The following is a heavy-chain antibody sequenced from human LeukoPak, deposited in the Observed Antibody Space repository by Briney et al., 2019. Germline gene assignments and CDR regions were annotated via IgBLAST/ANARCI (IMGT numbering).Heavy chain of an antibody. CDR2: IYWNDDK. Sequence: SGPTLVNPTQTLTLTGTFSGFSLSTSGVGVAWIRQPPGKALEWLALIYWNDDKRYSPSLKSRLTITKDTSKNQVVLTMTNMDPVDTATYYCAHRSYYDSSGYGLFDYWGQGILVTVSS. D-gene: IGHD3-22*01. CDR3: AHRSYYDSSGYGLFDY. V-gene: IGHV2-5*01. J-gene: IGHJ4*02. CDR1: GFSLSTSGVG.